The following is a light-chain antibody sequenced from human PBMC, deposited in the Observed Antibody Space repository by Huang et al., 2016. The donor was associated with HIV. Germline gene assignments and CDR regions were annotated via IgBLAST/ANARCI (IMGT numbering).Light chain of an antibody. Sequence: EIVLTQAPATLSLSPGDRATLSCRASQSVSSSLAWYQQQPGQAPRLLIYDASNRAARIPARFSGSGSGTDFTLTISSLEPEDFAVYYCQQRSNWPPLTFGGGTKVEIK. J-gene: IGKJ4*01. V-gene: IGKV3-11*01. CDR3: QQRSNWPPLT. CDR1: QSVSSS. CDR2: DAS.